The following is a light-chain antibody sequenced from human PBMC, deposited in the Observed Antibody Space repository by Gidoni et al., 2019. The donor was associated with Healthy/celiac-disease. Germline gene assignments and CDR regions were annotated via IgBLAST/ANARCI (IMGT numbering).Light chain of an antibody. Sequence: SYVLTQPPSVSVAPGKTARITVGGKNIGSKSVHWYQPKPGQAPVLGVYDDSGRPSGIPGRCAVSNSGNPATLTISKVEAGDEADYCCQVWDSSSDVVFGGGTKLTVL. V-gene: IGLV3-21*03. CDR3: QVWDSSSDVV. CDR1: NIGSKS. CDR2: DDS. J-gene: IGLJ2*01.